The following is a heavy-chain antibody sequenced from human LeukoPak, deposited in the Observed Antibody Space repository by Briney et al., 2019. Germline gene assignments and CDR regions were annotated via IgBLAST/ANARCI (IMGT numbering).Heavy chain of an antibody. D-gene: IGHD3-10*01. CDR1: GFTFSSYA. Sequence: PGGSLRLSCAASGFTFSSYAMSWVRQAPGKGLEWVSAISGSGGSTYYADSVKGRFTISRDNSKNTLYLQMNSLRAEDTAVYYCARDTVSGSGSRSYYYYGMDVWGQGTTVTVSS. V-gene: IGHV3-23*01. CDR3: ARDTVSGSGSRSYYYYGMDV. CDR2: ISGSGGST. J-gene: IGHJ6*02.